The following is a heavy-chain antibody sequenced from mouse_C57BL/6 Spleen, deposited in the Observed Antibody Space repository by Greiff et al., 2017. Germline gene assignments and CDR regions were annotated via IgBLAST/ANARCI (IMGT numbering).Heavy chain of an antibody. J-gene: IGHJ3*01. V-gene: IGHV1-9*01. Sequence: VHLQQSGAELMQPGASVKLSCTATGYTFTGFWIEWVKHWPGHGLEWIGEIIHGSGSTHYNEKFKGQVTFTADTASNTAYMQLSSLTTEDSAIYYCARNGDYDSWCAYWGQGTLVTVSA. CDR1: GYTFTGFW. D-gene: IGHD2-4*01. CDR2: IIHGSGST. CDR3: ARNGDYDSWCAY.